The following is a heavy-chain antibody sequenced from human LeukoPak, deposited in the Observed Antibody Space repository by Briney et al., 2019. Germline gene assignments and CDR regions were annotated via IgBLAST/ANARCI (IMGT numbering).Heavy chain of an antibody. Sequence: ASVKVSCKASGYTFTSYAMHWVRQAPGQRLEWMGWINAGNGNTKYSQEFQGRVTITRDTSASTAYMELSSLRSEDMAVYYCVRAQVSSWYRWFDPRGQGTLVTVSS. D-gene: IGHD6-13*01. CDR3: VRAQVSSWYRWFDP. V-gene: IGHV1-3*03. J-gene: IGHJ5*02. CDR2: INAGNGNT. CDR1: GYTFTSYA.